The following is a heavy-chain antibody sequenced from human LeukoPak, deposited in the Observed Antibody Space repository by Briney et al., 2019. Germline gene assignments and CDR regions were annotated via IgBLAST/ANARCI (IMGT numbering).Heavy chain of an antibody. CDR2: ISSSSITI. CDR3: ARALRYDTSGYLFDY. CDR1: GFTFSSYS. Sequence: GGSLRLPCAASGFTFSSYSMNWVRQAPGKGLEWVSYISSSSITIYYADSVKGRFTISRDNAKNSLYLQMNSLRDEDAAVYYCARALRYDTSGYLFDYWGQGTLVTVSS. D-gene: IGHD3-22*01. V-gene: IGHV3-48*02. J-gene: IGHJ4*02.